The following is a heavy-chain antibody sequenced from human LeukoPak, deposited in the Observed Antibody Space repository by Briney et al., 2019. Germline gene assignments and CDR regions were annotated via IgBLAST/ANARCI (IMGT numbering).Heavy chain of an antibody. V-gene: IGHV3-11*01. CDR3: AWGDLKRFPDY. CDR1: GFSLSDYY. Sequence: GGSLRLSCAAAGFSLSDYYMSWIRQAPGKGLEWVSYIYSGSTTIYYADSVKGRFTISRDNAKDSLYLQMNSLRAEDTAMYYCAWGDLKRFPDYCGQGTLVTVSS. CDR2: IYSGSTTI. D-gene: IGHD2-21*02. J-gene: IGHJ4*02.